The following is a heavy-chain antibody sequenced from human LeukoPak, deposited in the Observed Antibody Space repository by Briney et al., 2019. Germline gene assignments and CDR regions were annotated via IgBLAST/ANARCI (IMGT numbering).Heavy chain of an antibody. CDR1: GYTLTELS. CDR3: ARGWWELTGYYYGMDV. D-gene: IGHD1-26*01. CDR2: FDPEDGET. Sequence: ASVKVSCKVSGYTLTELSMHWVRQAPGKGLEWMGGFDPEDGETIYAQKFQGRVTMTKDTSTDTAYMELSSLRSEDTAVYYCARGWWELTGYYYGMDVWGQGTTVTVSS. V-gene: IGHV1-24*01. J-gene: IGHJ6*02.